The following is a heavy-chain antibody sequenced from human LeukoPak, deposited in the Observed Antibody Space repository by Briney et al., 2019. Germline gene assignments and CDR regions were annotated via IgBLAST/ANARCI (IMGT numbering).Heavy chain of an antibody. V-gene: IGHV1-3*01. J-gene: IGHJ3*02. D-gene: IGHD3-10*01. CDR1: GYTFTSNA. CDR3: WSMVREYDAFDI. Sequence: GASVKVSCKASGYTFTSNAMHWVRQAPGQRLEWMGWINAGNGNTKYSQKFQGRVTITRDTSASTAYMELSSLRSEDTAVYYCWSMVREYDAFDIWGQGTMVTVSS. CDR2: INAGNGNT.